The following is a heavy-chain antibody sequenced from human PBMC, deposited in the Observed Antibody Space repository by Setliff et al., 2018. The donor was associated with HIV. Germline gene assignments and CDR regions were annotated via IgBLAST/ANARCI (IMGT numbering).Heavy chain of an antibody. J-gene: IGHJ6*03. D-gene: IGHD3-16*01. V-gene: IGHV5-51*01. CDR3: ARRRGGGEHYMDV. CDR2: IYPGDSDT. Sequence: GESLKISCKGSKYSFSTYWIGWVRQMPGKGLEWMGIIYPGDSDTIYSPSFQGHITISADKSISTAYLRWSSLKASDSAIYYCARRRGGGEHYMDVWGKGTTVTV. CDR1: KYSFSTYW.